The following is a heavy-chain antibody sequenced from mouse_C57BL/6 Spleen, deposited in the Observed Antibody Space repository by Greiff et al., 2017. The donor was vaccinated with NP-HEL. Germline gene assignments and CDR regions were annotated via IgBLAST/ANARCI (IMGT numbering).Heavy chain of an antibody. CDR1: GFTFTDYY. Sequence: EVHLVESGGGLVQPGGSLSLSCAASGFTFTDYYMSWVRQPPGKALEWLGFIRNKANGYTTEYSASVKGRFTISRDNSQSILYLQMNALRAEDSATYYCASLYYYGSSFYYFDYWGQGTTLTVSS. CDR3: ASLYYYGSSFYYFDY. D-gene: IGHD1-1*01. CDR2: IRNKANGYTT. J-gene: IGHJ2*01. V-gene: IGHV7-3*01.